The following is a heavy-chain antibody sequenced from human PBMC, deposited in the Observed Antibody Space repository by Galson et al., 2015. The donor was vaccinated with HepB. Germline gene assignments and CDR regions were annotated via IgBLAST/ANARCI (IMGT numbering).Heavy chain of an antibody. CDR2: IKQDGSEK. CDR3: ARNRGVVIIFGGPDYFDY. Sequence: SLRLSCAASGFTFSSYWMSWVRQAPGKGLEWVANIKQDGSEKYYVDSVKGRFTISRDNAKNSLYLQMNSLRAEDTAVYYCARNRGVVIIFGGPDYFDYWGQGTLVTVSS. CDR1: GFTFSSYW. V-gene: IGHV3-7*01. D-gene: IGHD3-3*01. J-gene: IGHJ4*02.